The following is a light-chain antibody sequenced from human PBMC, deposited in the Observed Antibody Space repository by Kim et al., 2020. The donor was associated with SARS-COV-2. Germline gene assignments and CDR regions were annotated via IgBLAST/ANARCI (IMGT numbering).Light chain of an antibody. CDR2: DVS. CDR3: SSYTSSSTWV. Sequence: QSASVSGSPGQSITISCTATSSDVGGYNYVSWYQQHPGKAPKLMIYDVSKRPSGVSNRFSGSKSGNTASLTISGLQAEDEADYYCSSYTSSSTWVFGGGTQLTVL. CDR1: SSDVGGYNY. V-gene: IGLV2-14*01. J-gene: IGLJ3*02.